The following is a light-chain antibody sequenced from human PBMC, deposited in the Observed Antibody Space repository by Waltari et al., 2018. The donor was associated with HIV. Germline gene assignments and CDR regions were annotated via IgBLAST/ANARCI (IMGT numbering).Light chain of an antibody. J-gene: IGLJ2*01. V-gene: IGLV1-47*01. CDR2: RNN. Sequence: QSVLTQPPSASGTPGQRVTIPFSGSSSNIGSNYVNWFQQLPGTAPKLLIYRNNQRPSGVPDRFSGSKSGTSASLAISGLRSEDEADYYCAAWDDSLSGLHVVFGGGTKVTVL. CDR1: SSNIGSNY. CDR3: AAWDDSLSGLHVV.